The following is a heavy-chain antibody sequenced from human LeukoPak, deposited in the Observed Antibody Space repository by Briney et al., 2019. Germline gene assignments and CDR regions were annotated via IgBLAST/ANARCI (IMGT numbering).Heavy chain of an antibody. Sequence: GGSLRLSCAASGFTFSSYAMSWVRQAPGKGLEWVSAISGSGGSTYYADSVKGRFTISRDNSKNTLYLQMNSLRAEDTAVYYCARGANYYYDAHPADNWLDPWGQGTLVTVSS. D-gene: IGHD3-22*01. CDR1: GFTFSSYA. J-gene: IGHJ5*02. V-gene: IGHV3-23*01. CDR3: ARGANYYYDAHPADNWLDP. CDR2: ISGSGGST.